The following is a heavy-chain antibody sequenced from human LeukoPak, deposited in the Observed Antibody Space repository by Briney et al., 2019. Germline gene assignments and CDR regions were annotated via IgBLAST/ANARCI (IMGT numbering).Heavy chain of an antibody. Sequence: PGGSLRLSCAASGFTLSGYVMHWVRQAPGKGPESVSAITSNGGTTYYASSVKGRFTISRDNSKNTLYLQMGSLRTEDMAVYYCAREAENYGLPFDIWGQGTMVTVSS. CDR3: AREAENYGLPFDI. CDR2: ITSNGGTT. D-gene: IGHD3-10*01. J-gene: IGHJ3*02. V-gene: IGHV3-64*01. CDR1: GFTLSGYV.